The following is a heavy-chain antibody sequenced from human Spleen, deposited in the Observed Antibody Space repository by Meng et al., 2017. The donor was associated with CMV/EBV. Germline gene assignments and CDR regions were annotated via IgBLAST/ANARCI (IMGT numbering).Heavy chain of an antibody. D-gene: IGHD6-6*01. CDR1: GGSFSGYY. CDR2: INHSGST. J-gene: IGHJ5*02. V-gene: IGHV4-34*01. CDR3: ARGLPGLAARPGRWFDP. Sequence: QLQLRQWGEVFLKPPETLSLTCAFYGGSFSGYYWSWIRQPPGKGLEWIGEINHSGSTNCNPSLKSRVTISVDTSKNQFSLKLSSVTAADTAVYYCARGLPGLAARPGRWFDPWGQGTLVTVSS.